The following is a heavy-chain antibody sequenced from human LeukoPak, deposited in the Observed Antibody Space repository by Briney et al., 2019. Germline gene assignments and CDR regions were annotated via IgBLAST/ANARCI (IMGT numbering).Heavy chain of an antibody. CDR3: AAYYYDSGGSSRGGFDY. J-gene: IGHJ4*02. V-gene: IGHV3-23*01. Sequence: GGSLRLSCTASGFTFRNYVMNWVRQAPGKGLAWVSLIAGDATTTYYADSVKGRFTISRDNSKNTVYLETNSLRPEDTAVYYCAAYYYDSGGSSRGGFDYWGQGVLVTVSS. D-gene: IGHD3-10*01. CDR2: IAGDATTT. CDR1: GFTFRNYV.